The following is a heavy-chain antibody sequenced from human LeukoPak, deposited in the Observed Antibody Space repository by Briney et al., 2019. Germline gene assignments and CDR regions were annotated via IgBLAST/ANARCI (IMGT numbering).Heavy chain of an antibody. CDR1: GFTVSSTY. Sequence: GSLRLSCAASGFTVSSTYISWVRQAPGKGLEWVSVLYSGGTTYYADSVKGRFTISRDNSKNTLYLQMNSLRAEDTAVYYCARGLSDESYYYGSGSLDYWGQGTLVTVSS. D-gene: IGHD3-10*01. CDR2: LYSGGTT. V-gene: IGHV3-53*05. CDR3: ARGLSDESYYYGSGSLDY. J-gene: IGHJ4*02.